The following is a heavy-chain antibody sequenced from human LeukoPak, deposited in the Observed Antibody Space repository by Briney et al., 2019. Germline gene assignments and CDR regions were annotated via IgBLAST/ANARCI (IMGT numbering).Heavy chain of an antibody. D-gene: IGHD6-6*01. J-gene: IGHJ4*02. CDR1: GFTFSSYS. Sequence: PGGSLRLSCAASGFTFSSYSMNWVRQAPGKGLEWVSSISSSSYIYYADSVKGRFTISRDNAKNSLYLQMNSLRAEDTAVYYCARGGSSSSGGFDYWGQGTLVTVSS. CDR3: ARGGSSSSGGFDY. V-gene: IGHV3-21*01. CDR2: ISSSSYI.